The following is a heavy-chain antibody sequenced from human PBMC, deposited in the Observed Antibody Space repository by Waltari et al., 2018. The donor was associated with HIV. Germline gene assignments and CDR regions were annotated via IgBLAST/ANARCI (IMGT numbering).Heavy chain of an antibody. CDR1: GGSIRSGSYY. J-gene: IGHJ4*02. D-gene: IGHD3-3*01. Sequence: QVQLQESGPGLVKPSQTLSLTCTVPGGSIRSGSYYWSWIRQPAGKGLEWIGRIYTSGSTNYNPSLKSRVTISVDTSKNQSSLKLSSVTAADTAVYYCAREEVTIFGVVIIRYWGQGTLVTVSS. CDR3: AREEVTIFGVVIIRY. V-gene: IGHV4-61*02. CDR2: IYTSGST.